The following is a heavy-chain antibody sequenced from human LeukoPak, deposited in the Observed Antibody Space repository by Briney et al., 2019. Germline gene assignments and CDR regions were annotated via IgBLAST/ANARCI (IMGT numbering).Heavy chain of an antibody. V-gene: IGHV1-69*13. D-gene: IGHD3-16*01. CDR3: ARRGVILGDNWFDP. CDR1: GGTFSSYA. Sequence: SVKVSCKASGGTFSSYAISWVRQAPGQGLEWMGGIIPIFGTANYAQKFQGRVTITADESTGTAYMELSSLRSEDTAVYYCARRGVILGDNWFDPWGQGTLVTVSS. J-gene: IGHJ5*02. CDR2: IIPIFGTA.